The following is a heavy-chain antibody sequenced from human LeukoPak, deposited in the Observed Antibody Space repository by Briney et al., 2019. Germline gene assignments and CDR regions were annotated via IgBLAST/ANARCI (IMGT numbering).Heavy chain of an antibody. CDR3: ARVGRTKVATMAY. D-gene: IGHD5-12*01. CDR1: GYTFTNYG. J-gene: IGHJ4*02. Sequence: GASVKVSCKASGYTFTNYGISWVRQAPGQGLEWMGWISGSSESTDSAQKFQGRVTMTTDTSTSTAYMELRNLRSDDTATYYCARVGRTKVATMAYWGQGTLVTVSS. V-gene: IGHV1-18*01. CDR2: ISGSSEST.